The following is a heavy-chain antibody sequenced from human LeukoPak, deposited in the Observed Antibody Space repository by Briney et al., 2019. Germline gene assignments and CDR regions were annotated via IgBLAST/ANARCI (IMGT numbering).Heavy chain of an antibody. CDR2: IYTSGST. Sequence: SETLSLTCTVSGGSISSYYWSWIRQPPGKGLEWIGYIYTSGSTNYNPSLKSRVTISVDTSKNQFSLKLSSVTAADTAVYYCARRAEHYYYYYMDVWGKGTTVTVSS. CDR1: GGSISSYY. J-gene: IGHJ6*03. CDR3: ARRAEHYYYYYMDV. V-gene: IGHV4-4*09.